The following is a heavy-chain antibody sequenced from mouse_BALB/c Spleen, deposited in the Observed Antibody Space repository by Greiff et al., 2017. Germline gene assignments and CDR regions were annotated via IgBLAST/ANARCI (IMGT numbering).Heavy chain of an antibody. D-gene: IGHD1-2*01. CDR1: GFTFSSFG. CDR3: ASPSYGDAMDY. Sequence: EVKVVESGGGLVQPGGSRKLSCAASGFTFSSFGMHWVRQAPEKGLEWVAYISSGSSTIYYADTVKGRFTISRDNPKNTLFLQMTSLRSEDTAMYYCASPSYGDAMDYWGQGTSVTVSS. CDR2: ISSGSSTI. V-gene: IGHV5-17*02. J-gene: IGHJ4*01.